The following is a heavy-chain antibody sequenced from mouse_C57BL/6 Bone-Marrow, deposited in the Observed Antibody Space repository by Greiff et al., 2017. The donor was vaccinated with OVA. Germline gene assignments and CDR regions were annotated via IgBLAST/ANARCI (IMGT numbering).Heavy chain of an antibody. CDR3: ARFPITTVVEVPY. J-gene: IGHJ3*01. CDR2: IYPGDGDT. Sequence: VQLQQSGTELVKPGASVKISCKASGYAFSSSWMNWVKQRPGKGLEWIGRIYPGDGDTNYNGKFKGKATLTADKSSSTAYMQLSSLTSEDSAVYFCARFPITTVVEVPYWGQGTLVTVSA. V-gene: IGHV1-82*01. D-gene: IGHD1-1*01. CDR1: GYAFSSSW.